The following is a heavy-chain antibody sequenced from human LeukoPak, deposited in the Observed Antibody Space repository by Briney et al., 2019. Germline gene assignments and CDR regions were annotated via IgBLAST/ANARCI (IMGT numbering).Heavy chain of an antibody. CDR2: MYYSGST. CDR1: GDSISSYY. D-gene: IGHD4-11*01. Sequence: SETLSLTCTVSGDSISSYYWSWIRQPPGKGLEWIGYMYYSGSTKYNPSLKSRVTISADTSKNQFSLRLSSVTAADTAVYYCARENYSNYVVDYWGQGTLVTVSS. J-gene: IGHJ4*02. V-gene: IGHV4-59*12. CDR3: ARENYSNYVVDY.